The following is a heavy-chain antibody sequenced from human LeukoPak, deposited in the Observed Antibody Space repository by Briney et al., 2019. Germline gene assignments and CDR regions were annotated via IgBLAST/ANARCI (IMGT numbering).Heavy chain of an antibody. J-gene: IGHJ4*02. D-gene: IGHD3-3*01. V-gene: IGHV3-11*04. CDR1: EFTFSDYY. CDR2: ISSSGSTI. CDR3: ARTITIFGVVFDY. Sequence: GGSLRLSCAASEFTFSDYYMSWIRQAPGKGLEWVSYISSSGSTIYYADSVKGRFTISRDNAKNSLYLQMNSLRAEDTAVYYCARTITIFGVVFDYWGQGTLVTVSS.